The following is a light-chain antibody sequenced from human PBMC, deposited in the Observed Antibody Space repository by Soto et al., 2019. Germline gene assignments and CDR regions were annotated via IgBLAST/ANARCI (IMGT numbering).Light chain of an antibody. CDR3: HQYYASPWT. CDR1: QSVFYSANNMSY. V-gene: IGKV4-1*01. J-gene: IGKJ1*01. Sequence: VMTQSPDSLAVSLGDRATIDCKSSQSVFYSANNMSYLAWYQQKPGQRPKLLIYWASVRECGVPDRFSGSGSGNHFTLTISSLHPEDAALYFCHQYYASPWTFGPGTTVEIK. CDR2: WAS.